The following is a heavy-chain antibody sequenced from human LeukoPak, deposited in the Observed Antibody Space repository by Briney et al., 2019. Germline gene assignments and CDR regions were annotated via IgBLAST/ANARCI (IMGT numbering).Heavy chain of an antibody. CDR1: GGSISSGDYY. J-gene: IGHJ4*02. V-gene: IGHV4-30-4*01. Sequence: SETLSLTCTVSGGSISSGDYYWSWIRQPPGKGLEWIGYIYYSGSTYYNPSLKSRVTISVDTSKNQFSLKLSSVTAADTAVYYCASGGYSGWTHYFDYWGQGTLVTVSS. CDR2: IYYSGST. D-gene: IGHD6-19*01. CDR3: ASGGYSGWTHYFDY.